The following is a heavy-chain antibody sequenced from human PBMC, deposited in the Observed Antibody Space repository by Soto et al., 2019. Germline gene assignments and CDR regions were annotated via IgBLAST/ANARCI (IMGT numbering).Heavy chain of an antibody. CDR3: ARDQGSSSWYRSYYGLDV. V-gene: IGHV3-33*01. CDR1: GFTFSNYG. CDR2: IWYDGNNK. J-gene: IGHJ6*02. Sequence: QVQLVESGGGVVQPGKSLRLSCAASGFTFSNYGMHWVRQAPGKGLEWVAVIWYDGNNKYYADSVKGRFTISRDNSKNTLYLQINSLTAEDTAVYHCARDQGSSSWYRSYYGLDVWGQGTTVTVSS. D-gene: IGHD6-13*01.